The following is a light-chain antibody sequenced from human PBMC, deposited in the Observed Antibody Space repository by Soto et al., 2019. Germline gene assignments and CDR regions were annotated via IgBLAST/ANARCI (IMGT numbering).Light chain of an antibody. CDR2: GAS. Sequence: EVVMTQSPATLSVSPGERATLSCRASQSVSSNLAWYQQKPGQAPRLLIYGASTRATGIPARFSGSGSGTECTLLIMGRPSEGSAVYYCQQYKNWSVTFGQGTRLEVK. J-gene: IGKJ5*01. CDR3: QQYKNWSVT. V-gene: IGKV3-15*01. CDR1: QSVSSN.